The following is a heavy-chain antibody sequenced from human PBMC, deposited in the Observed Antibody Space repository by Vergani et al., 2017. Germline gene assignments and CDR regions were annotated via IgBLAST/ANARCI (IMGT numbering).Heavy chain of an antibody. D-gene: IGHD3-22*01. CDR3: TRDSPYYYDSSGYPDY. CDR2: IRSKAYGGTT. V-gene: IGHV3-49*05. CDR1: GFTFGDYA. J-gene: IGHJ4*02. Sequence: EVQLVESGGGLVKPGRSLRLSCTASGFTFGDYAMSWFRQAPGKGLEWVGFIRSKAYGGTTEYAASVKGRFTISRDDSKSIAYLQMNSLKTEDTAVYYCTRDSPYYYDSSGYPDYWGQGTLVTVSS.